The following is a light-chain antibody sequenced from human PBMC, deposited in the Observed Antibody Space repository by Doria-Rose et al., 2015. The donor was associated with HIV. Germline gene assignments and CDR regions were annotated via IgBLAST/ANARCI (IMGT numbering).Light chain of an antibody. CDR3: HQYASSRT. CDR1: QSVSANY. V-gene: IGKV3-20*01. CDR2: GAS. J-gene: IGKJ1*01. Sequence: TQSPGTPSLSPGERATLSCRASQSVSANYLAWYQQRPGQSPRLRIYGASSRATDIPDRFSGSGSGTDFTLTISRLEPEDFAVYYCHQYASSRTFGQGTKVEIK.